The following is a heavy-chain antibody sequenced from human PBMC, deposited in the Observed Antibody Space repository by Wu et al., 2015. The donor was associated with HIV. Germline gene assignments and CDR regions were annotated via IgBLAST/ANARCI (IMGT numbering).Heavy chain of an antibody. CDR2: IIPIFGTA. V-gene: IGHV1-69*12. J-gene: IGHJ3*02. CDR1: GGAFKNYA. Sequence: VHLVQSGAEVKKPGSSVKISCKASGGAFKNYAVSWVRQAPGQGLEWMGGIIPIFGTANYAQKFQGRVTITADESTSTAYMELSSLRSEDTAVYYCARAIGIFGVVQGAFDIWGQGTMVTVSS. CDR3: ARAIGIFGVVQGAFDI. D-gene: IGHD3-3*01.